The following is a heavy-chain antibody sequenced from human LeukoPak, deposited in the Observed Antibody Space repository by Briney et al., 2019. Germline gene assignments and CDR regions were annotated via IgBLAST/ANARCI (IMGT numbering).Heavy chain of an antibody. CDR2: IYPGDSDT. V-gene: IGHV5-51*01. D-gene: IGHD4-17*01. Sequence: GVSLKISCKGSGYSFTSYWIGWVRQMPGKGLEWMGIIYPGDSDTRYSPSFQGQVTISADKSISTAYLQWSSLKASDTAMYYCARPAAYGDYSPHFDYWGQGTLVTVSS. J-gene: IGHJ4*02. CDR3: ARPAAYGDYSPHFDY. CDR1: GYSFTSYW.